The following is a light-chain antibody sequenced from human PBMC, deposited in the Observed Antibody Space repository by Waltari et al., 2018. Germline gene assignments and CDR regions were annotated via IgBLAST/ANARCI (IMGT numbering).Light chain of an antibody. CDR3: QQSYTTPWT. J-gene: IGKJ1*01. CDR2: AAS. CDR1: QSITTY. V-gene: IGKV1-39*01. Sequence: DIQMTQSPSSLSASVGDRVTITCRAGQSITTYLNWYQEKPGKAPKVLIYAASSLQSGVPSRFSGSGSGTDFTLTISSLQPEDFATYYCQQSYTTPWTFGKGTKVEIK.